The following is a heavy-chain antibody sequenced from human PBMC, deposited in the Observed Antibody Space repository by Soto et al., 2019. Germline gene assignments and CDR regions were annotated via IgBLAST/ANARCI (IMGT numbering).Heavy chain of an antibody. V-gene: IGHV3-48*02. CDR3: ARFPKGSGVTG. D-gene: IGHD2-21*02. CDR2: ISSSSENI. CDR1: GFSFRDHS. J-gene: IGHJ4*01. Sequence: VQLVESGGGVVSPGGSLRLSCVGSGFSFRDHSMNWVRQPPGKGLQWISYISSSSENIYYADSVKGRFTVSRDNAKNTLFQKINGRRDDDSAIYYWARFPKGSGVTGGGKGSLVTVSS.